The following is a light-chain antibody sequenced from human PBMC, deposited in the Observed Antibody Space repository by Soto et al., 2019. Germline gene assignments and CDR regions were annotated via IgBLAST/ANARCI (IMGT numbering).Light chain of an antibody. Sequence: EIVLTQSPGTLSLSPGGRATLSCRASQSVSSYRLAWYQQKPGQPPRLLISGASSRATGIPDRFSGSGSGTDFTLTINRLEPEDFALYHCQQYGASPITFGRGTRLEIK. J-gene: IGKJ5*01. CDR1: QSVSSYR. CDR3: QQYGASPIT. CDR2: GAS. V-gene: IGKV3-20*01.